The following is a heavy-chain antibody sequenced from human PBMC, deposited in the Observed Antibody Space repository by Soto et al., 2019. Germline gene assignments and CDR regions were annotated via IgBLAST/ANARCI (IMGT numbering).Heavy chain of an antibody. CDR3: ARDLSSDSTGFRGYDL. D-gene: IGHD3-22*01. CDR1: GGTVSSYA. J-gene: IGHJ4*02. Sequence: QVHLVQSGAEVKKPGSSVKVSCKASGGTVSSYAINWVRQAPGKGLEWMGVFIPIFVSAHYAQKFQGRVTITAEESTSTAYMELSGLRSEDTAIYYCARDLSSDSTGFRGYDLWGQGTLVTVSS. CDR2: FIPIFVSA. V-gene: IGHV1-69*01.